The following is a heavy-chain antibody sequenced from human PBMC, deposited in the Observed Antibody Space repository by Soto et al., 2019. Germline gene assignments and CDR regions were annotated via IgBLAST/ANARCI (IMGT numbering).Heavy chain of an antibody. CDR1: GFTFSDHY. Sequence: EVQLVESGGGLVQPGGSLRLSCAASGFTFSDHYMDWVRQAPGKGLEWVGRTRNKANSYTTEYAASVRGRFTISRDDSKNSLYLQMNSLKTEDTAVYYCARVSCSSTSCYVGDHWGQGTLVTVSS. CDR3: ARVSCSSTSCYVGDH. V-gene: IGHV3-72*01. D-gene: IGHD2-2*01. J-gene: IGHJ4*02. CDR2: TRNKANSYTT.